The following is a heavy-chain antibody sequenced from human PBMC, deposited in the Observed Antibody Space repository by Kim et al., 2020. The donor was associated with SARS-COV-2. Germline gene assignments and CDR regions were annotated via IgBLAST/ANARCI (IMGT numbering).Heavy chain of an antibody. CDR1: GFTFSSYA. J-gene: IGHJ6*02. Sequence: GGSLRLSCAASGFTFSSYAMHWVRQAPGKGLEWVAVIWYDGSNKYYADSVKGRFTISRDNSKNTLYLQMNSLRAEDTAVYYCAKEGDSTVVPRVGMDVWGQGTTVTVSS. CDR3: AKEGDSTVVPRVGMDV. D-gene: IGHD4-17*01. CDR2: IWYDGSNK. V-gene: IGHV3-33*06.